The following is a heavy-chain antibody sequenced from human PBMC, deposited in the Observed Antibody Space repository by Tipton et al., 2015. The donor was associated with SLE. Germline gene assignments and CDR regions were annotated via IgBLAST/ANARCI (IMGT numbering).Heavy chain of an antibody. V-gene: IGHV4-31*03. D-gene: IGHD3-22*01. Sequence: TLSLTCTVSGDSINSDGYFWTWIRQPPGKGLEWIGEINHSGSTNYNPSLKSRVTISMDTSKNQLSLKLSSMTAADTAVYHCARGYYESNGYYSFDYWGLGALVAVSS. CDR2: INHSGST. CDR1: GDSINSDGYF. J-gene: IGHJ4*02. CDR3: ARGYYESNGYYSFDY.